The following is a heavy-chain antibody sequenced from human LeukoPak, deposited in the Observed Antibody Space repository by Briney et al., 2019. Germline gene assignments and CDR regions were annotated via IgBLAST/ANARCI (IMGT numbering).Heavy chain of an antibody. CDR3: ARGERIAAAVDY. D-gene: IGHD6-13*01. CDR1: GGTFSSYA. CDR2: IIPIFGTA. J-gene: IGHJ4*02. Sequence: SEKVSCKASGGTFSSYAISWVRQAPGQGLEWMGGIIPIFGTANYAQKFQGRVTITADKSTSTAYMELSSLRSEDTAVYYCARGERIAAAVDYWGQGTLVTVSS. V-gene: IGHV1-69*06.